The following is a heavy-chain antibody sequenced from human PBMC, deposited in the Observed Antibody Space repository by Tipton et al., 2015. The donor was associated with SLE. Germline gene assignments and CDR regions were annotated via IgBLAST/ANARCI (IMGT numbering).Heavy chain of an antibody. J-gene: IGHJ6*02. CDR1: GGSISSVNYY. Sequence: TLSLTCTVSGGSISSVNYYWSWIRQPAGKGLEWIGRIFTSGSTNYNSSLKSRVTISVDTSKNHFSLKLRSVTAADTAVYYCARDLGSLWSRYGLDIWGQGTTVTVSS. V-gene: IGHV4-61*02. CDR3: ARDLGSLWSRYGLDI. D-gene: IGHD2-21*01. CDR2: IFTSGST.